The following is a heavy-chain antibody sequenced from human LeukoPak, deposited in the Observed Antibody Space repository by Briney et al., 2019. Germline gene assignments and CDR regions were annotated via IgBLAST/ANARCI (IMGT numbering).Heavy chain of an antibody. D-gene: IGHD3-22*01. CDR2: ISSSSSTI. CDR1: GFTFSSYS. V-gene: IGHV3-48*04. CDR3: ARDSPVYYDSSGPPPFDY. Sequence: PGGSLRLSCAASGFTFSSYSMNWVRQAPGKGLEWVSYISSSSSTIYYADSVKGRFTISRDNAKNSLYLQMNSLRAEDTAVYYCARDSPVYYDSSGPPPFDYWGQGTLVTVSS. J-gene: IGHJ4*02.